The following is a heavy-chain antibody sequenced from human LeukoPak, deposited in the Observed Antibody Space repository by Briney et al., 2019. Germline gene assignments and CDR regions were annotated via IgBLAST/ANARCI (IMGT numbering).Heavy chain of an antibody. J-gene: IGHJ4*02. D-gene: IGHD3-3*01. CDR2: IYPGDSDT. V-gene: IGHV5-51*01. Sequence: ESLKISCKGSGYSFTSYWIGWVRQMPGKGLEWMGIIYPGDSDTRYSPSFQGQVTISADKSISTAYLQWSSLKASDTAMYYCARHITPDYDFWSGYIDYWGQGTLVTVSS. CDR3: ARHITPDYDFWSGYIDY. CDR1: GYSFTSYW.